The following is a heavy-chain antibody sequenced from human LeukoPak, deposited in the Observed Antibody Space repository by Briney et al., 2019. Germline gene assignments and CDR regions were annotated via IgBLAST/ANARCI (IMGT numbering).Heavy chain of an antibody. CDR2: IYYSGST. Sequence: SETLSLTCTVSGGSISSYYWSWIRQPPGKGLEWIGYIYYSGSTNYNPSPKSRVTISVDTSKNQFSLKLSSVTAADTAVYYCARVTVTTGAFDYWGQGTLVTVSS. CDR1: GGSISSYY. D-gene: IGHD4-17*01. V-gene: IGHV4-59*01. J-gene: IGHJ4*02. CDR3: ARVTVTTGAFDY.